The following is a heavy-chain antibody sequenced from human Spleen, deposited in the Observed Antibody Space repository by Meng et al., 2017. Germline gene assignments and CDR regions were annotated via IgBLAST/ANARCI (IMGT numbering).Heavy chain of an antibody. Sequence: QVRLQQWGAVLWNPSGPLPLACAVYGGSFSGSYWSWIRHPPGKGLEWIGESNHSGRTNYNPSLKSRVTISVDTSKNQFSLKLSSVTAADTAVYYCARGPTTMAHDFDYWGQGTLVTVSS. CDR2: SNHSGRT. CDR1: GGSFSGSY. D-gene: IGHD4-11*01. J-gene: IGHJ4*02. V-gene: IGHV4-34*01. CDR3: ARGPTTMAHDFDY.